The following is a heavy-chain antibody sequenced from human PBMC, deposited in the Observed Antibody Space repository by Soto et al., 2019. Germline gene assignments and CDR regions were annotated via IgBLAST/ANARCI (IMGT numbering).Heavy chain of an antibody. J-gene: IGHJ4*02. CDR2: IYHSGST. CDR3: ARVYCSAGRCYSGFDD. Sequence: PSETLSLTCAVSGGSISSGGYSWSWIRQPPGKGLEWIGYIYHSGSTYYNPSLKSRVTISVDRSKNQFSLKLSSVTAADTAVYYCARVYCSAGRCYSGFDDWGQGTLVTVSS. CDR1: GGSISSGGYS. D-gene: IGHD2-15*01. V-gene: IGHV4-30-2*01.